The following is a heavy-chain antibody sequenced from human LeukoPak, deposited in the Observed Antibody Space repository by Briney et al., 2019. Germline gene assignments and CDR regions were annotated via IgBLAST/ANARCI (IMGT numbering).Heavy chain of an antibody. CDR1: GFTFSSYG. D-gene: IGHD5-18*01. J-gene: IGHJ4*02. V-gene: IGHV3-30*18. Sequence: GGSLRLSCAASGFTFSSYGMHWVRQAPGKGLEWVAVISYDGSNKYYADSVKGRFTISRDNSKNTLYLQMNSLRAEDTAVYYCAKGGIQLWLLDFDCWGQGTLVTVSS. CDR3: AKGGIQLWLLDFDC. CDR2: ISYDGSNK.